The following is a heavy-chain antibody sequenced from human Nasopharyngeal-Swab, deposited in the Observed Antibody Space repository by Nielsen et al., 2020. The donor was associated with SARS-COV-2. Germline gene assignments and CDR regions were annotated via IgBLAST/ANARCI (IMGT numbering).Heavy chain of an antibody. J-gene: IGHJ6*02. D-gene: IGHD3-3*01. Sequence: ETLPLTRAVYGGSFSGYYWSWIRQPPGKGLEWIGEINHSGSTNYNPSLKSRVTISVDTSKNQFSLKLSSVTAADTAVYYCARDNFWSGHYHVWGQGTTVTVSS. CDR3: ARDNFWSGHYHV. CDR2: INHSGST. V-gene: IGHV4-34*01. CDR1: GGSFSGYY.